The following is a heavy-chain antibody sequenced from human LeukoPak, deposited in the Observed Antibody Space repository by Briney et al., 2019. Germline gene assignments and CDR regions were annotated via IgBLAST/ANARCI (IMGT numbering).Heavy chain of an antibody. J-gene: IGHJ4*02. D-gene: IGHD2-2*01. V-gene: IGHV4-59*01. Sequence: SETLSLTCTVSGGSISSYYWSWLRQPPGKGLEWIGYIYYSGSTNYNPSLKSRVTISVDTSKNQFSLKLSSVTAAGTAVSYCASSRYCSSTSCYWLDYSGQGTLVTASS. CDR1: GGSISSYY. CDR3: ASSRYCSSTSCYWLDY. CDR2: IYYSGST.